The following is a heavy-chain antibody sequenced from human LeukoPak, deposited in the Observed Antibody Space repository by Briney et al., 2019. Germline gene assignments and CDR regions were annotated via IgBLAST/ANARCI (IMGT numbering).Heavy chain of an antibody. CDR2: INHSGST. CDR3: ARGRADFDY. Sequence: SETLSLTCAVYGGSFSGYYWSWIRQPPGKGLEWIGEINHSGSTNYNPSLKSRVTISADTSKNQFSLKLSSVTAADTAVYYCARGRADFDYWGQGTLVTVSS. CDR1: GGSFSGYY. J-gene: IGHJ4*02. V-gene: IGHV4-34*01.